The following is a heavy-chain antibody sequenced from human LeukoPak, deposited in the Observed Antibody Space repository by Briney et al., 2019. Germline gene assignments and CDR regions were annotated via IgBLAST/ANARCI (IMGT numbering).Heavy chain of an antibody. V-gene: IGHV4-34*01. J-gene: IGHJ4*02. CDR1: GGSFSGYY. CDR3: ARHTTHIVVVIANRIDY. Sequence: SETLSLTCAVYGGSFSGYYWSWIRQPPGKGLEWIGEINHSGSTNYNPSLKSRVTISVDTSKNQFSLKLSSVTAADTAVYYCARHTTHIVVVIANRIDYWGQGTLVTVSS. D-gene: IGHD2-21*01. CDR2: INHSGST.